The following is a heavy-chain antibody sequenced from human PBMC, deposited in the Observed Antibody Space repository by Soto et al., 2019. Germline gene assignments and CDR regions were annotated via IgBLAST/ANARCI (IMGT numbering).Heavy chain of an antibody. CDR1: GGTFSSYA. CDR3: ARVNRQPPTTYHYYYYYMDV. D-gene: IGHD1-7*01. V-gene: IGHV1-69*05. CDR2: IIPIFGTA. J-gene: IGHJ6*03. Sequence: ASVKVSCKASGGTFSSYAISWVRQAPGQGLEWMGGIIPIFGTANYAQKFQGRVTMTTDTSTSTAYMELRSLRSDDTAVYYCARVNRQPPTTYHYYYYYMDVWGKGTTVTVSS.